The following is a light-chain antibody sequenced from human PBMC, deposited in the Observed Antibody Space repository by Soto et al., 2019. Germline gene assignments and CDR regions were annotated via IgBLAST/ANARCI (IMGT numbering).Light chain of an antibody. CDR3: QQYNEWPPWT. Sequence: EIVLTQSPGTLSLSPGERATHSCRASQSVSNNYLAWYQQKPGQAPRLLIYGASNRATGIPDRFSGSGSGTDFTLTISRLEPEDFAVYYCQQYNEWPPWTFGQGTKVDIK. J-gene: IGKJ1*01. CDR1: QSVSNNY. CDR2: GAS. V-gene: IGKV3-20*01.